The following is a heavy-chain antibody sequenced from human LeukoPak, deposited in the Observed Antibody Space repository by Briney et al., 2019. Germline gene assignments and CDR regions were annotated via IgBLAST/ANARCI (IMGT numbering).Heavy chain of an antibody. CDR2: INPNSGGT. Sequence: ASVKVSCKASGYTFTGYYMHWVRQAPGQGLEWMGRINPNSGGTNYAQKFQGRVTMTRDTSISTAYMELSRLRSDDTAVYYCARVLVAVAGRTDYWGQGTLVTVS. V-gene: IGHV1-2*06. CDR1: GYTFTGYY. CDR3: ARVLVAVAGRTDY. J-gene: IGHJ4*02. D-gene: IGHD6-19*01.